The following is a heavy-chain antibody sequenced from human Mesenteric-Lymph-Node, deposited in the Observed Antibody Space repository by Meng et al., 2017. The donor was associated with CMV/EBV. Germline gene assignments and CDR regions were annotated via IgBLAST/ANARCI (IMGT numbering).Heavy chain of an antibody. D-gene: IGHD3-10*01. Sequence: GVALRNNAMSCGRQAPGKGLEWVSVISGSGGSTHYADSVKGRFTISRDNSKNTLYLQMNSLRAEDTAVYYCAKDKSDYYGSGSYYPYWGQETLVTVSS. CDR2: ISGSGGST. CDR1: GVALRNNA. CDR3: AKDKSDYYGSGSYYPY. V-gene: IGHV3-23*01. J-gene: IGHJ4*02.